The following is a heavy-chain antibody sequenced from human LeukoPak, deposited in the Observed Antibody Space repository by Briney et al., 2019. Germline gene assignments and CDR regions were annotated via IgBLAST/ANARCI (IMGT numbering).Heavy chain of an antibody. CDR2: IYSGGGT. D-gene: IGHD2/OR15-2a*01. Sequence: GGSLRLSCAASGCTFSSNYMSWVRQAPGKGLEWVSIIYSGGGTYYPASVKGRFTISRDNSKNTVYLQMNSLRAEDTTVYYWARDSIPLAESYYHHSGLDVWGKGPTVSVS. CDR3: ARDSIPLAESYYHHSGLDV. J-gene: IGHJ6*04. CDR1: GCTFSSNY. V-gene: IGHV3-53*01.